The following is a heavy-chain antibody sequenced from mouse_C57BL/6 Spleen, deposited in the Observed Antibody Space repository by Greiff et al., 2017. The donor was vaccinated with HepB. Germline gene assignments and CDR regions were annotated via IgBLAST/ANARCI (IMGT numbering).Heavy chain of an antibody. J-gene: IGHJ4*01. Sequence: VKLMESGPGLVAPSQSLSITCTVSGFSLTSYAISWVRQPPGKGLEWLGVIWTGGGTNYNSALKSRLSISKDNSKSQVFLKRNSLQTDDTARYYCAYMVTGGMDYWGQGTSVTVSS. CDR3: AYMVTGGMDY. CDR2: IWTGGGT. CDR1: GFSLTSYA. D-gene: IGHD2-2*01. V-gene: IGHV2-9-1*01.